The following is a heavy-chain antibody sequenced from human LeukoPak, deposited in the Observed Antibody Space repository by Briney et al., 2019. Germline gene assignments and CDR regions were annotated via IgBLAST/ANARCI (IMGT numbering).Heavy chain of an antibody. D-gene: IGHD4-23*01. CDR1: GGYIITSGHY. V-gene: IGHV4-39*07. Sequence: PSETLSLTCTVSGGYIITSGHYWGWLRQPPGKGLEWIGSIYYTGVTSTNPFFRSRMSISVDTSKNQFSLNLTSVTAADAAVYYCARERSSSGGHSWFDPWGQGTLVTVSS. CDR2: IYYTGVT. J-gene: IGHJ5*02. CDR3: ARERSSSGGHSWFDP.